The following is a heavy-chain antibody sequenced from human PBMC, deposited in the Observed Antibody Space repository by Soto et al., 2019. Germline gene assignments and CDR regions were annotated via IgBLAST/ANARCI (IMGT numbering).Heavy chain of an antibody. Sequence: QVQLVESGGGVVQPGRSLRLSCAASGFTFSSYAMHWVRQAPGKGLEWVAVISYDGSNKYYADSVKGRFTISRDNSKNTLYLQMNNLRAEDTAVYYCAREGTYGMDVWGQGTTVTVSS. CDR2: ISYDGSNK. D-gene: IGHD1-1*01. J-gene: IGHJ6*02. CDR1: GFTFSSYA. CDR3: AREGTYGMDV. V-gene: IGHV3-30-3*01.